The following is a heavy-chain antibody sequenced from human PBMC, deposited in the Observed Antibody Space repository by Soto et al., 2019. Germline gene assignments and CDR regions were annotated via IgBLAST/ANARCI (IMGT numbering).Heavy chain of an antibody. J-gene: IGHJ4*02. CDR3: ASDRPGLAARPGYFDY. CDR1: GYTFTSYG. CDR2: ISAYNGNT. D-gene: IGHD6-6*01. V-gene: IGHV1-18*04. Sequence: ASVKVSCKASGYTFTSYGISWVRQAPGQGLEWMGWISAYNGNTNYAQKLQGRVTMTTDTSTSTAYMELRSLRSDDTAVYYCASDRPGLAARPGYFDYWGQGTLVTVSS.